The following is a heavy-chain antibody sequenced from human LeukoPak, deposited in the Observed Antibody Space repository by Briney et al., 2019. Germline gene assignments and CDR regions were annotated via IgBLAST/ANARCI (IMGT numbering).Heavy chain of an antibody. CDR1: GGSLSSGGYY. CDR3: ASREADYYGSGSHIALGDY. V-gene: IGHV4-31*03. CDR2: IYYSGST. J-gene: IGHJ4*02. Sequence: SQTLSLTCTVSGGSLSSGGYYWSWTRQHPGEGLEWIGYIYYSGSTYYNPSLKSRVTISVDTSKNQFSLKLSSVTAADTAVYYCASREADYYGSGSHIALGDYWGQGTLVTVSS. D-gene: IGHD3-10*01.